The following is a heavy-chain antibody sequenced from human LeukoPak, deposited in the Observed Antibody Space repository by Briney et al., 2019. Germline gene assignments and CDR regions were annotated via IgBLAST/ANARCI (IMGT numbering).Heavy chain of an antibody. CDR3: AAQGGSCDLRY. Sequence: GGSLRLSCAASGFTFSNTWMNWVRQAPGKGLEWVGRSDRIIDGGTTDYVDGGTIDYAAPVKGRFTVSRDDSINTLYLQMSSLKTEDTAVYYCAAQGGSCDLRYWGQGTLVTVSS. V-gene: IGHV3-15*04. D-gene: IGHD2-21*02. CDR2: SDRIIDGGTTDYVDGGTI. CDR1: GFTFSNTW. J-gene: IGHJ4*02.